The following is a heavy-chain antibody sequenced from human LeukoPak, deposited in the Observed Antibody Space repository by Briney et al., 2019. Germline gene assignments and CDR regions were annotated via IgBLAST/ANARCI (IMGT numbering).Heavy chain of an antibody. CDR2: IYYSGST. V-gene: IGHV4-59*01. D-gene: IGHD6-19*01. J-gene: IGHJ3*01. CDR3: ARGTHSGWLFYAFDL. CDR1: GASISGYS. Sequence: PSETLSLTCTFSGASISGYSWSWIRQPPTKGLEWIGYIYYSGSTNYNPSLKSRVTISADTSKKQFSLKLSSVTAADTAVYYCARGTHSGWLFYAFDLWGQGTMVTVSS.